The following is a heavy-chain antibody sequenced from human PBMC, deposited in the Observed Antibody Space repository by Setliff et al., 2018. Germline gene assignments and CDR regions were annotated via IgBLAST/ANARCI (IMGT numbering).Heavy chain of an antibody. V-gene: IGHV4-34*01. J-gene: IGHJ4*02. CDR3: ARGGTFRYFDF. CDR2: IMPGRDT. CDR1: GDSLSGYY. Sequence: SETLSLTCAVYGDSLSGYYWSWIRQSPKKGLEWIGEIMPGRDTLYSPSLRSRLTISVDTSKNQFSLKLRSVTAADTAVYYCARGGTFRYFDFWGQGAPVTVSS.